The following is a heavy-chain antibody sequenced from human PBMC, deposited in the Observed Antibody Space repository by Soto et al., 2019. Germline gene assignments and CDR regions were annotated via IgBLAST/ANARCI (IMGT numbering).Heavy chain of an antibody. D-gene: IGHD1-26*01. J-gene: IGHJ6*02. CDR1: GFTFSDYR. V-gene: IGHV3-21*01. Sequence: EVQLVESGGGLVKPGGSLRLSCVASGFTFSDYRMNWVRQAPGKGLEWISSISSSSSYIYYRESVKGRFTISRDNAKNSLHLQMNRLRAEDTAVYYCARGGNSYGYVGGNSYYGMAVWGQGTTVTVSS. CDR3: ARGGNSYGYVGGNSYYGMAV. CDR2: ISSSSSYI.